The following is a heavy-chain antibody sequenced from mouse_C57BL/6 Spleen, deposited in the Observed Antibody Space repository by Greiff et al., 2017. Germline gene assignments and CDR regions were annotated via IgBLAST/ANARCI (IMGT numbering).Heavy chain of an antibody. D-gene: IGHD1-1*01. Sequence: QVQLQQPGAELVKPGASVKLSCKASGYTFTSYWMHWVKQRPGQGLEWIGMIHPHSGSTNYNEKFKSKATLTVDKSYSTAYMQLSSLTSEDSAVYYCAYGSSYGYFDYWGQGTTLTVSS. J-gene: IGHJ2*01. V-gene: IGHV1-64*01. CDR3: AYGSSYGYFDY. CDR2: IHPHSGST. CDR1: GYTFTSYW.